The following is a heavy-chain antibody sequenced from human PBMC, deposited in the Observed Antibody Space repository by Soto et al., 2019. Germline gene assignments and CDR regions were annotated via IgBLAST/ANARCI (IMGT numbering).Heavy chain of an antibody. CDR2: IIPIFETT. Sequence: QVPLTQSWAEVRKPGSSLKVSCKASGGSFSTYVFNWVRQAPGQGLEWMGGIIPIFETTHYAQKFQGRLTITADDSSTTAYMELPRLTSADTAVYYCARANWNGSFDFWGQGTPVTVPS. J-gene: IGHJ4*02. V-gene: IGHV1-69*01. CDR1: GGSFSTYV. CDR3: ARANWNGSFDF. D-gene: IGHD1-1*01.